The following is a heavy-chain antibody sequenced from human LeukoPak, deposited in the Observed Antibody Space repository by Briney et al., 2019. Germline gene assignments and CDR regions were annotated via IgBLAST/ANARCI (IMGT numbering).Heavy chain of an antibody. CDR2: LYSGGST. CDR3: AGNWAFDY. CDR1: GFTVSRNY. V-gene: IGHV3-53*01. D-gene: IGHD7-27*01. J-gene: IGHJ4*02. Sequence: PGGSLRLSCAASGFTVSRNYMNWVRQAPGKGLEWVSVLYSGGSTDYADSVKGRFTISRDNSKNTLYLQMDSLKAEDTAVYYCAGNWAFDYWGQGTLVTVSS.